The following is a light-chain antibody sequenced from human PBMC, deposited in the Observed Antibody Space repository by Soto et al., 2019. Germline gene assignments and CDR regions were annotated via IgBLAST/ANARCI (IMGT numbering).Light chain of an antibody. CDR3: QQLFDSPIT. CDR2: AAS. Sequence: DIQLTQSPSFLSPSIGDSVTITCLPSQVISTSLAWYQLKTGKAPKLLIYAASTLESGVPSRFSATVSGTEFSITITSLQPEDYATYYCQQLFDSPITFGQGTRLEIK. J-gene: IGKJ5*01. V-gene: IGKV1-9*01. CDR1: QVISTS.